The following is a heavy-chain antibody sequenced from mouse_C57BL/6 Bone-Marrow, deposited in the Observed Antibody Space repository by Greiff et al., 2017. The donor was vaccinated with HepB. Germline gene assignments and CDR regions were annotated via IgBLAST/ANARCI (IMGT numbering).Heavy chain of an antibody. D-gene: IGHD2-3*01. CDR2: IRNKANNHAT. Sequence: DVHLVESGGGLVQPGGSMKLSCAASGFTFSDAWMDWVRQSPEKGLEWVAEIRNKANNHATYYAESVKGRFTISRDDSKSSVYLQMNSLRAEDTGIYYCTRQRGWLLRGYFDVWGTGTTVTVSS. J-gene: IGHJ1*03. V-gene: IGHV6-6*01. CDR1: GFTFSDAW. CDR3: TRQRGWLLRGYFDV.